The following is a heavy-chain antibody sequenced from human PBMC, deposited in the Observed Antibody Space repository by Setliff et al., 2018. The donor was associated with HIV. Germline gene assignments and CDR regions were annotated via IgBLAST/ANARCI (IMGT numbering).Heavy chain of an antibody. Sequence: SETLSLTCTVSGYPISSGYYWGWIRQPPGKGLEWIGSIYHSGTTYYNPSLKSRVTISVDSSKNQFSLNLFSVTAADTAVYYCARLRRVRSRAWYWFDIWGQGTLVTVSS. CDR3: ARLRRVRSRAWYWFDI. D-gene: IGHD6-19*01. J-gene: IGHJ5*02. CDR2: IYHSGTT. V-gene: IGHV4-38-2*02. CDR1: GYPISSGYY.